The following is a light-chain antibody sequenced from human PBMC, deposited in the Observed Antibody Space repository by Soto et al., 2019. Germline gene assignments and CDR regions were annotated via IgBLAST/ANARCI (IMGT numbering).Light chain of an antibody. J-gene: IGLJ2*01. Sequence: QSVLTQPASVSGSPGQSITISCTGTRSDVGGYNYVSWYQQHPGKGPKLLIYAVTNRPSGVSDRFSASKSGDTASLTISGLQPEDEADYYCISYTSFAALHVVFGGGTKLTVL. CDR3: ISYTSFAALHVV. CDR1: RSDVGGYNY. CDR2: AVT. V-gene: IGLV2-14*01.